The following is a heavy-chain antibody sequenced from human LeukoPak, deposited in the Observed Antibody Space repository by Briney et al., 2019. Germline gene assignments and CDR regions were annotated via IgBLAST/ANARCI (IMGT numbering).Heavy chain of an antibody. Sequence: ASVKVSCKASDYTFTSYGISWVRQAPGQGLEWMGWISAYNGNTNYAQKLQGRVTMTTDTSTSTAYMELRSLRSDDTAVYYCARDRYYYGSGSYYNGVDYWGQGTLVTVSS. J-gene: IGHJ4*02. CDR2: ISAYNGNT. D-gene: IGHD3-10*01. CDR1: DYTFTSYG. CDR3: ARDRYYYGSGSYYNGVDY. V-gene: IGHV1-18*01.